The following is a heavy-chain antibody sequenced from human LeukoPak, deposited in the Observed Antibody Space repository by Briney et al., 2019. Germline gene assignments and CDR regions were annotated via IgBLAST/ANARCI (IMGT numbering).Heavy chain of an antibody. Sequence: PGGSLRLSCAASGFTFSSYEMNWIRQPPGKGLEWIGEINHSGSTNYNPSLKSRVTISVDTSKNQFSLKLNSVTAADTAVYYCARGRGLAERYSSGWSLTGRRGYYFDYWGQGTLVTVSS. CDR1: GFTFSSYE. CDR2: INHSGST. CDR3: ARGRGLAERYSSGWSLTGRRGYYFDY. D-gene: IGHD6-19*01. J-gene: IGHJ4*02. V-gene: IGHV4-34*01.